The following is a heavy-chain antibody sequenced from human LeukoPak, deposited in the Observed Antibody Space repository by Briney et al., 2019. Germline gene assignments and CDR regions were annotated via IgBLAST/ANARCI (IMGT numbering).Heavy chain of an antibody. CDR1: GFTFSSYW. CDR3: ATLRGYSSSWYYGY. V-gene: IGHV3-7*01. D-gene: IGHD6-13*01. J-gene: IGHJ4*02. CDR2: IKQDGSEK. Sequence: PGGSLRLSCAASGFTFSSYWMSWVRQAPGKGLEWVANIKQDGSEKYYVDSVKGRFTISRDNAKNSLYLQMNSLRAEDTAVYYCATLRGYSSSWYYGYWGQGTLVTVSS.